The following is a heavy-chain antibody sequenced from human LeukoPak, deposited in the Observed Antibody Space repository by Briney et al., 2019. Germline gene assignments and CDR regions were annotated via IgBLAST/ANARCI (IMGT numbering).Heavy chain of an antibody. CDR1: GGSISSGDYY. J-gene: IGHJ3*02. Sequence: SETLSLTCTVSGGSISSGDYYWSWIRQPPGKGLEWIGFIYYSGSTYYNPSLKSRVTISVDTSKNQFSLKLSSVTAADTAVYYCARDSCGGDCHDAFDIWGQGTMVTVSS. CDR3: ARDSCGGDCHDAFDI. CDR2: IYYSGST. V-gene: IGHV4-30-4*01. D-gene: IGHD2-21*02.